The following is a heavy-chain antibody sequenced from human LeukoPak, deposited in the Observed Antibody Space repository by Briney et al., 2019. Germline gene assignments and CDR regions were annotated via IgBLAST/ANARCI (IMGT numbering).Heavy chain of an antibody. V-gene: IGHV1-18*01. CDR2: ISAYNGNT. J-gene: IGHJ4*02. Sequence: ASVKVSCKASGYAFTSYGISWVRQAPGQGLEWMGWISAYNGNTNYAQKLQGRVTMTTDTSTSTAYMELRSLRSDDTAVYYCARDQRPYSGGWYPDYWGQGTLVTVSS. D-gene: IGHD6-19*01. CDR1: GYAFTSYG. CDR3: ARDQRPYSGGWYPDY.